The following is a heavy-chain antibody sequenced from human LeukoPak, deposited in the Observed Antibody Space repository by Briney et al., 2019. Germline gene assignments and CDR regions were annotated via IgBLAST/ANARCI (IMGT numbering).Heavy chain of an antibody. Sequence: GGSLRLSCATAGFNFGGHYMSWLRQAPGKGPEWLSYISGNGGGIAYADSVKARLTISRDNPRSLLHLQMNTLRVEHTPVYYCVRQAARAGGQWGQGTLIAVSS. CDR3: VRQAARAGGQ. CDR2: ISGNGGGI. D-gene: IGHD6-25*01. CDR1: GFNFGGHY. J-gene: IGHJ4*02. V-gene: IGHV3-11*01.